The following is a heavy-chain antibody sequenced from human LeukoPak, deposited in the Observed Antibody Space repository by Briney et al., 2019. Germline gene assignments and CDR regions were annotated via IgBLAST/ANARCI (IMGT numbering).Heavy chain of an antibody. V-gene: IGHV3-23*01. D-gene: IGHD1-26*01. Sequence: GGSLRLSCAASGFTFNNYAMSWVRQAPGKGLEWVSAITGTGSNTYYADSVKGRFTISRDNSKNTLYSQMNSLRAEDTAVYYCAKRSTGYSGTYYFDYWGQGTLVTVSS. CDR2: ITGTGSNT. J-gene: IGHJ4*02. CDR3: AKRSTGYSGTYYFDY. CDR1: GFTFNNYA.